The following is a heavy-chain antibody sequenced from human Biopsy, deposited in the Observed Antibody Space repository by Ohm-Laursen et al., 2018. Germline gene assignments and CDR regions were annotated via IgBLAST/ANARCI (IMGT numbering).Heavy chain of an antibody. CDR3: ARHAPSYSGSYWRYFDL. V-gene: IGHV4-59*08. CDR2: IYYTGST. J-gene: IGHJ2*01. Sequence: SDTLSLTCTVSGGSISSYYWSWIRQPPVKGPEWIGYIYYTGSTNYNPSLKSRVTISVDTSRNHLSLRLTSVTAADTAVYYCARHAPSYSGSYWRYFDLWGRGTLVTVSS. CDR1: GGSISSYY. D-gene: IGHD1-26*01.